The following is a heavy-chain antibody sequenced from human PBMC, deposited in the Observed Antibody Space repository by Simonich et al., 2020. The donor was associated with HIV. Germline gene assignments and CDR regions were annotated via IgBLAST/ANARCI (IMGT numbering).Heavy chain of an antibody. V-gene: IGHV4-34*01. D-gene: IGHD4-17*01. Sequence: QVQLQQWGAGLLKPSETLSLTCAVYGGSFSGYYWGGIRQPPGKGLEWIGEINHSGSTNYNPSLKSRVTISVDTSKNQFSLKLSSVTAADTAVYYCARRHPTTVTTPYFDYWGQGTLVTVSS. CDR3: ARRHPTTVTTPYFDY. CDR2: INHSGST. J-gene: IGHJ4*02. CDR1: GGSFSGYY.